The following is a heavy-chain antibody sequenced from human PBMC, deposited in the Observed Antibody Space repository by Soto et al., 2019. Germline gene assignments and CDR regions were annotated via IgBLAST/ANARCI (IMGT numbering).Heavy chain of an antibody. Sequence: PSETLSLTCAVYGGSFSGYYWSWIRQPPGKGLEWIGEINHSGSTNYNPSLKSRVTISVDTSKNQFSLKLSSVTAADTAVYYCARGRLWAIYYYYGMDVWGQGTTVTVSS. D-gene: IGHD5-18*01. CDR3: ARGRLWAIYYYYGMDV. CDR2: INHSGST. V-gene: IGHV4-34*01. J-gene: IGHJ6*02. CDR1: GGSFSGYY.